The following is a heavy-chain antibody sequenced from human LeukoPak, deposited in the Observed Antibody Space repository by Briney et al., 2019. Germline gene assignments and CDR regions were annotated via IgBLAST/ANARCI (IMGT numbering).Heavy chain of an antibody. D-gene: IGHD3-22*01. CDR3: ARGAYYYDSSGAFDY. J-gene: IGHJ4*02. CDR1: GFTFSSYE. Sequence: GGSLRLSCAASGFTFSSYEMNWFRQAPGKGLEWVSYISSSGSTIYYADSVKGRFTISRDNAKNSLYLQMNSLRAEDTAVYYCARGAYYYDSSGAFDYWGQGTLVTVSS. V-gene: IGHV3-48*03. CDR2: ISSSGSTI.